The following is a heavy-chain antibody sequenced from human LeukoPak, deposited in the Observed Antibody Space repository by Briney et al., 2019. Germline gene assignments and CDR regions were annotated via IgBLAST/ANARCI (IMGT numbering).Heavy chain of an antibody. CDR1: GFPFNTYA. CDR3: TRDSAQLGVAFDL. V-gene: IGHV3-64D*06. Sequence: GGSLRLSCSASGFPFNTYAIHWVRQAPGKGLEYVAGISSNGDNTDFADSAKGRFTISRDNSKSTLFLQMNSLRAEDTAVYFCTRDSAQLGVAFDLWGQGTVVTVSS. D-gene: IGHD5-18*01. CDR2: ISSNGDNT. J-gene: IGHJ3*01.